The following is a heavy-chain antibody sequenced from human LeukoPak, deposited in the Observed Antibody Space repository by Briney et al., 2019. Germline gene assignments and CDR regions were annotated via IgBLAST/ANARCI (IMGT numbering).Heavy chain of an antibody. V-gene: IGHV3-23*01. CDR2: ISGSGGST. Sequence: PGGSLRLSCAASGFTFSSYAMSWVRQAPGKGLEWVSAISGSGGSTYYADSVKGRFTICRDNSKNTLYLQMNSLRAEDTAVYYCAKDRNPEYSSGWYYFDYWGQGTLVTVSS. D-gene: IGHD6-19*01. CDR3: AKDRNPEYSSGWYYFDY. CDR1: GFTFSSYA. J-gene: IGHJ4*02.